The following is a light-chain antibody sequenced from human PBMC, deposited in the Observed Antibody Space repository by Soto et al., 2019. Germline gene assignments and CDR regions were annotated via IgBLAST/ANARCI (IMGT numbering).Light chain of an antibody. CDR2: DAS. V-gene: IGKV3-15*01. CDR1: QTIDNT. CDR3: QHYNYWPYT. Sequence: EIVMKPSQATLSLSPWERATLSSRASQTIDNTLAWYQRKPGQAPRLLIYDASTRATGVPARFSGSGSGTDFTLTISSLQSEDFAVYYCQHYNYWPYTFGQGPRWIS. J-gene: IGKJ2*01.